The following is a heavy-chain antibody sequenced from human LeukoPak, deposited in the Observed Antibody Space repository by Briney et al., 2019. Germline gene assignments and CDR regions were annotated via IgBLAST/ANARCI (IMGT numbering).Heavy chain of an antibody. CDR2: IYYIGNT. CDR1: GGSIRSYY. CDR3: ASHYSGYDNFDS. Sequence: SETLSLTCTVSGGSIRSYYWSWIRQPPGKGLEWIGYIYYIGNTDYNPSLKSRVTMSVDTSKNQFSLKLSSVTAADTAVYYCASHYSGYDNFDSWGQGTLVTVSS. V-gene: IGHV4-59*08. J-gene: IGHJ4*02. D-gene: IGHD5-12*01.